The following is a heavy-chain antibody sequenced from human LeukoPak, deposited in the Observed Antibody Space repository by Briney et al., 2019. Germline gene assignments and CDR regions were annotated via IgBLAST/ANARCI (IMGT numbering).Heavy chain of an antibody. J-gene: IGHJ3*02. CDR3: ARDWAYGFDM. CDR1: GFTLSSYS. Sequence: PGGSLRLSCAASGFTLSSYSMNWVRQAPGKGLEWVSHISTRSTTMSYTDSVRGRFTISRDNGKNSLYLQMNSLRDEDTAVYYCARDWAYGFDMWGQGTMVTVSS. CDR2: ISTRSTTM. D-gene: IGHD7-27*01. V-gene: IGHV3-48*02.